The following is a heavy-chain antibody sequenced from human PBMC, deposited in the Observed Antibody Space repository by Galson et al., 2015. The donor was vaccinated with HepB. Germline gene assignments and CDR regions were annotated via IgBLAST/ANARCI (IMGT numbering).Heavy chain of an antibody. Sequence: SLSLACEASGFTFSSHWMHWVRHAPGEGLMRVSHINSDGSVTSHADYVRGRFTIARDNAKNTLYVHLYSLRAEDMAVYYCARGKRVRFGVLAGYYNGLDVWGQGTTVTVSS. D-gene: IGHD3-3*01. CDR2: INSDGSVT. CDR3: ARGKRVRFGVLAGYYNGLDV. CDR1: GFTFSSHW. J-gene: IGHJ6*01. V-gene: IGHV3-74*01.